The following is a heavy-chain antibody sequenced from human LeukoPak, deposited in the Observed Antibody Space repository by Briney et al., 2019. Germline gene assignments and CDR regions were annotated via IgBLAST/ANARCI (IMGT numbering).Heavy chain of an antibody. J-gene: IGHJ4*02. CDR1: GFTFSSYA. V-gene: IGHV3-23*01. CDR3: AKGGSSSWYSSWSDY. CDR2: ISGSGGST. Sequence: GGSLRLSCAASGFTFSSYAMSWVRQAPGQGLEWVSAISGSGGSTYYADSVKGRFTISRDNSKNTLYLQMNSLRAEDTAVYYCAKGGSSSWYSSWSDYWGQGTLVTVSS. D-gene: IGHD6-13*01.